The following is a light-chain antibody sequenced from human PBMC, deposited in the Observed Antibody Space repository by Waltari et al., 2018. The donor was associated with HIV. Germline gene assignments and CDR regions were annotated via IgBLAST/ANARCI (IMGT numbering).Light chain of an antibody. CDR1: SSDVGNYNL. CDR3: SSYGGSSIWL. CDR2: EAI. Sequence: QSALTQPASVSGSPGQSITISCTGTSSDVGNYNLVSWYQQHPGKAPKLIIYEAIKRPSGVSDRISGSKSASTASLTISGLQADDEAYYFCSSYGGSSIWLFGGGTKLTVL. V-gene: IGLV2-23*01. J-gene: IGLJ2*01.